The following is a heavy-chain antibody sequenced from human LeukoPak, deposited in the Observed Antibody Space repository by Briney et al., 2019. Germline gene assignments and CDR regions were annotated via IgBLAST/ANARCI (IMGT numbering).Heavy chain of an antibody. CDR2: INPNSGGT. CDR1: GYTFTSYG. D-gene: IGHD2-15*01. CDR3: ARDLSSRYCSGGGH. V-gene: IGHV1-2*02. J-gene: IGHJ4*02. Sequence: ASVKVSCKASGYTFTSYGISWVRQAPGQGLEWMGWINPNSGGTNYAQKFQGRVTMTRDTSISTAYMELSRLRSDDTAVYYCARDLSSRYCSGGGHWGQGTLVTVSS.